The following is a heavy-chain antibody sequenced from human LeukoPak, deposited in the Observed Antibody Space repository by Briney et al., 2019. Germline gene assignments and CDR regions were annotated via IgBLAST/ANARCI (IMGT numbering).Heavy chain of an antibody. D-gene: IGHD6-19*01. V-gene: IGHV1-2*02. CDR3: ARGYSSGWRPHDY. J-gene: IGHJ4*02. CDR2: INPDSGGT. Sequence: ASVNVSCKASGYTFTVYYMHWVRQAPGQGLEWMGWINPDSGGTNYAQKFQGRVTMTRDTAISTAYMELSRLRSDDTAVYYCARGYSSGWRPHDYWGQGTLVTVSS. CDR1: GYTFTVYY.